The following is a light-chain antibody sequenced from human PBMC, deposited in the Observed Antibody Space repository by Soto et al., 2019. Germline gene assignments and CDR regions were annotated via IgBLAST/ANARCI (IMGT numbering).Light chain of an antibody. CDR1: QSVSSY. CDR2: DAS. J-gene: IGKJ3*01. Sequence: EIVLTQSPATLSLSPGERATLSCRASQSVSSYLAWYQQKPGQAPRLLIYDASNTATGIPARFSGSGSGTYLTLTISSLEPEDLALYYCQQHSNRRFTFGPGTKVDIK. V-gene: IGKV3-11*01. CDR3: QQHSNRRFT.